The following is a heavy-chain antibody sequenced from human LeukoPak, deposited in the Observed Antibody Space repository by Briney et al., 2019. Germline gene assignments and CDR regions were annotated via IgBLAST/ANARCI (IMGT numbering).Heavy chain of an antibody. CDR1: GFTFSFHA. V-gene: IGHV3-23*01. J-gene: IGHJ4*02. CDR3: AKDVVRGTGLYDS. CDR2: ISSAASST. D-gene: IGHD2-8*02. Sequence: GGSLRLSCAASGFTFSFHAMSWVRQAPGKGLQWVSTISSAASSTDYADSVKGRLTISRDNSKNTLYLQMNSLRAEDTAVYYCAKDVVRGTGLYDSWGQGTLVTVSS.